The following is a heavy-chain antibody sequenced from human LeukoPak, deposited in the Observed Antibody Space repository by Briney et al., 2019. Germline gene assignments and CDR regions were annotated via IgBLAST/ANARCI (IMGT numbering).Heavy chain of an antibody. J-gene: IGHJ4*02. CDR1: GYTFTGYY. CDR3: ARDLYYYDSSGYAD. D-gene: IGHD3-22*01. V-gene: IGHV1-2*02. CDR2: ITPNNGGT. Sequence: ASVKVSCKASGYTFTGYYIHWVRQAPGQGLEWMGWITPNNGGTNYAQKFQGRVTMTRDTSISTAYMELSRLRSDDTAVYYCARDLYYYDSSGYADWGQGTLVTVSS.